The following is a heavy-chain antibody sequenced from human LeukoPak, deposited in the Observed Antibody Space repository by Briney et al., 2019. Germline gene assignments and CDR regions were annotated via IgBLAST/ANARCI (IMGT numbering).Heavy chain of an antibody. V-gene: IGHV4-34*01. D-gene: IGHD3-22*01. Sequence: PSETLSLTCAVYGGSFSGYYWSWIRQPPGKGLEWIGEINNSGSTNYNPSLKSRLTMSVDTSKNQFSLKLSSVTAADTAVYYCARQSDSSGYYYLGAFDFWGQGTMVTVSS. J-gene: IGHJ3*01. CDR3: ARQSDSSGYYYLGAFDF. CDR1: GGSFSGYY. CDR2: INNSGST.